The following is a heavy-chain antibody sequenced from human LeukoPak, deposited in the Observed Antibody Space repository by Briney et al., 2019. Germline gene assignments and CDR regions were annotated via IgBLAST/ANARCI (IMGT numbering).Heavy chain of an antibody. CDR1: GGSISSSSYY. Sequence: SETLSLTCTVSGGSISSSSYYWSWIRQPAGKGLEWIGRIYTSGSTNYNPSLKSRVTMSVDTSKNQFSLKLSSVTAADTAVYYCAREYSSSWSRSYYYYYYMDVWGKGTTVTVSS. J-gene: IGHJ6*03. D-gene: IGHD6-13*01. CDR2: IYTSGST. CDR3: AREYSSSWSRSYYYYYYMDV. V-gene: IGHV4-61*02.